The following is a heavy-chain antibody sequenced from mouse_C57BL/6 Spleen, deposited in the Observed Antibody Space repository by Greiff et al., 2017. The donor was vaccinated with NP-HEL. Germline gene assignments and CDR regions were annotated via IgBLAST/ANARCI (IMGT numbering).Heavy chain of an antibody. CDR1: GYTFTDYY. D-gene: IGHD4-1*01. CDR2: IYPNNGGN. V-gene: IGHV1-34*01. Sequence: EVQRVESGPELVKPGASVKMSCKASGYTFTDYYMHWVKQSHGKSLEWIGYIYPNNGGNGYNQKFKGKATLTVDKSSSTAYMGLRSLTSEDAAVDYCARGGLGRGGYYFDYWGQGTTLTVSS. J-gene: IGHJ2*01. CDR3: ARGGLGRGGYYFDY.